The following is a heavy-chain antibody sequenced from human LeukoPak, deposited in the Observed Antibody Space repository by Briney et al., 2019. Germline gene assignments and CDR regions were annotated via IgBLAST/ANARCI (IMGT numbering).Heavy chain of an antibody. D-gene: IGHD3-22*01. V-gene: IGHV1-18*01. CDR2: ISAYNGNT. J-gene: IGHJ5*02. CDR3: ARDFTTGGYSWFDP. Sequence: ASAKVSCKASGYTFTSYGISWVRQAPRQGLEWMGWISAYNGNTNYAQKLQGRVTMTTDTSTSTAYMELRSLRSDDTAVYYCARDFTTGGYSWFDPWGQGTLVTVSS. CDR1: GYTFTSYG.